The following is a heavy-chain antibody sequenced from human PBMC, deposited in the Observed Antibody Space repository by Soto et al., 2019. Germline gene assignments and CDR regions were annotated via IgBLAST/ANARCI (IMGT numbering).Heavy chain of an antibody. J-gene: IGHJ4*02. CDR1: GYSFLNYD. CDR2: IGTLSGDT. CDR3: ARGRTTSLGTFDY. Sequence: ASVKVSCKASGYSFLNYDISWLRQAPGQGLEWMGWIGTLSGDTKYALKFQGRVTMTTDTSTTTVYMQLTNLRYDDTAVYFCARGRTTSLGTFDYWGQGALVTVSS. V-gene: IGHV1-18*01. D-gene: IGHD1-1*01.